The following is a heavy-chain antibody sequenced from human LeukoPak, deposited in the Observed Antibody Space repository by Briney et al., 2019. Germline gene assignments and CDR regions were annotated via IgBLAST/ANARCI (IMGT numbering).Heavy chain of an antibody. V-gene: IGHV1-18*04. D-gene: IGHD1-1*01. CDR1: GYTFTSYG. CDR2: ISAYNGNT. CDR3: ARTGYNWNDVGFDP. J-gene: IGHJ5*02. Sequence: GASVKVSCNASGYTFTSYGISWVRQAPGQGLEWMGWISAYNGNTNYAQKLQGRVTMTTDTSTSTAYMELRSLRSDDTAVYYCARTGYNWNDVGFDPWGQGTLVTVSS.